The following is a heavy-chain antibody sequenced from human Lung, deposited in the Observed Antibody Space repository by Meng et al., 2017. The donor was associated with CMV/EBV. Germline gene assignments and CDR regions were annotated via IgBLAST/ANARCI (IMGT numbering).Heavy chain of an antibody. D-gene: IGHD5-24*01. V-gene: IGHV7-4-1*02. CDR1: GYTFTSYA. Sequence: SGVGLKQPGAAVKVSCRPSGYTFTSYAINWVRQAPGQGPDWMGWIDPNTGNPTYDQGFTGRFVFSLDTSVSTAYLQINSLRADDTAVYYCARDSPLDGYSLLDYWGQGTLVTVSS. J-gene: IGHJ4*02. CDR2: IDPNTGNP. CDR3: ARDSPLDGYSLLDY.